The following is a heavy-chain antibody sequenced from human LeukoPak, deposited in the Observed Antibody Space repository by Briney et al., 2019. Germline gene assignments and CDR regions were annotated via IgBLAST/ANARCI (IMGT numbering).Heavy chain of an antibody. V-gene: IGHV4-38-2*02. CDR2: MFHSGTT. J-gene: IGHJ4*02. CDR1: GYSISSGYF. D-gene: IGHD3-22*01. CDR3: AIVRYYHDRSGYYPQFAFDY. Sequence: SETLSLTCTVSGYSISSGYFWGWIRQPPGKGLDWIGSMFHSGTTYYNPSLKSRVTISVDTSTSQFSQKLTSVTAADTAVYFCAIVRYYHDRSGYYPQFAFDYWGQGTLVTVSS.